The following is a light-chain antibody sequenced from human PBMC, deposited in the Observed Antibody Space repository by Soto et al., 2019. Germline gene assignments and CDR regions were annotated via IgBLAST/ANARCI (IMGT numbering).Light chain of an antibody. CDR3: QQYSSAPNT. Sequence: DIRMTQSPSSLSAFVGDTVTITCRASQGIIYYLAWYQQKPGKIPKLLIHSASTLQTGVQSRFSGTGSGTVFTLTINSLQPEDVATYYCQQYSSAPNTFGQGSRLEIK. V-gene: IGKV1-27*01. CDR1: QGIIYY. CDR2: SAS. J-gene: IGKJ2*01.